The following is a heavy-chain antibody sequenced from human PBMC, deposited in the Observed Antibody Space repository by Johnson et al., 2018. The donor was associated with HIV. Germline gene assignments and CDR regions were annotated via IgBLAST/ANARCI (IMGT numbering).Heavy chain of an antibody. J-gene: IGHJ3*02. CDR1: GFTFSSYA. Sequence: QVQLVESGGGLVKPGGSPRLSCAASGFTFSSYAMHWVRQAPGKGLEWVAVISYDGSNKYYADSVKGRFTISRDNSKNTLYLQMNSLGTEDTAVYYCASSAAGIDPNDAFDIWGQGTMVTVSS. V-gene: IGHV3-30-3*01. CDR3: ASSAAGIDPNDAFDI. D-gene: IGHD3-10*01. CDR2: ISYDGSNK.